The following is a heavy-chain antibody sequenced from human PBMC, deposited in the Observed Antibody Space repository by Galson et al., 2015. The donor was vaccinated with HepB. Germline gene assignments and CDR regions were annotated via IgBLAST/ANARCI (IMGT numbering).Heavy chain of an antibody. Sequence: SLRLSCAASGFTFSSYWMSWVRQAPGKGLEWVANIKQDGSEKYYVDSVKGRFTISRDNAKNSLYLQMNSLRAEDTAVYYCARDYGGVYCSSTSCYMDYYYYMDVWGKGTTVTVSS. V-gene: IGHV3-7*01. CDR2: IKQDGSEK. CDR1: GFTFSSYW. CDR3: ARDYGGVYCSSTSCYMDYYYYMDV. J-gene: IGHJ6*03. D-gene: IGHD2-2*02.